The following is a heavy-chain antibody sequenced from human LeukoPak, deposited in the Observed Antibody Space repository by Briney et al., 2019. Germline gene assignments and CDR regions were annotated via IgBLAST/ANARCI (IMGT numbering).Heavy chain of an antibody. D-gene: IGHD7-27*01. CDR3: ARDWFTGANTADY. V-gene: IGHV3-30-3*01. CDR2: ISYDGSNK. CDR1: GFTFSSYA. Sequence: PGGSLRLSCAASGFTFSSYAMHWVRQAPGEGLEWVAVISYDGSNKYYADSVKGRFTISRDNSKNTLYLQMNSLRAEDTAVYYCARDWFTGANTADYWGQGTLVTVSS. J-gene: IGHJ4*02.